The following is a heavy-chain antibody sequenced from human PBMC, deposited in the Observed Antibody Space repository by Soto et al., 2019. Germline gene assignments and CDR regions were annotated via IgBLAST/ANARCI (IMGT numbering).Heavy chain of an antibody. V-gene: IGHV3-73*01. Sequence: EVRLEESGGGLVQPGGSLKLSCAGLGFNFSGSALHWVRQPSGKGLEWVGRIRSKAKKYATSYATSVRGRFSLSRDDSKNPGILQMTRLKDEGTGVYFCTGRGGDPLPRIWGQGTLVTVSS. CDR3: TGRGGDPLPRI. CDR1: GFNFSGSA. J-gene: IGHJ4*02. D-gene: IGHD2-21*02. CDR2: IRSKAKKYAT.